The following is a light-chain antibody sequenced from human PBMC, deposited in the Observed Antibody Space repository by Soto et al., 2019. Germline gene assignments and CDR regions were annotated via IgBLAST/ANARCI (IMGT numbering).Light chain of an antibody. CDR2: LGS. J-gene: IGKJ1*01. V-gene: IGKV2-28*01. CDR3: MQALQTPWT. CDR1: QSLLHSNGYNY. Sequence: DIVMTQSPLSLPVTPGEPASISCRSSQSLLHSNGYNYLERYLQKPGQSPQLLVYLGSNRAAGVPDRFSGSGAGTDFTLKISRVEAEDVGVYYCMQALQTPWTFGQGTKVEIK.